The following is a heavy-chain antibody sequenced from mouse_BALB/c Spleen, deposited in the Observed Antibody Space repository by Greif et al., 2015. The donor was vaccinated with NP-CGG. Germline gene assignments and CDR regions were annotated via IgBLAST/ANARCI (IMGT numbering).Heavy chain of an antibody. CDR1: GYAFSSYW. V-gene: IGHV1-80*01. J-gene: IGHJ4*01. CDR2: IYPGDGDT. CDR3: AREGDGHPRGAMDY. D-gene: IGHD2-3*01. Sequence: VQLQQSGAELVRPGSSVKISCKASGYAFSSYWMNWVKQRPGQGLEWIGQIYPGDGDTNYNGKFKGKATLTADKSSSTAYMQLSSLTSEDSAVYFCAREGDGHPRGAMDYWGQGTSVTVSS.